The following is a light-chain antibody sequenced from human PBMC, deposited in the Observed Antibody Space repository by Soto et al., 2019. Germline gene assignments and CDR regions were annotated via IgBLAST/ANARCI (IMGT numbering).Light chain of an antibody. CDR2: SEN. V-gene: IGLV1-44*01. J-gene: IGLJ1*01. CDR3: AAWDDRLNGYV. Sequence: QSVLTQPPSASGTPGQRVAISCSGSSSNIGSNTVNWYQHLPGTAPKLLIYSENQRPSGVPDRFSGSKSGTSASLAISGLQSEDEADYYCAAWDDRLNGYVFGTGTKVTV. CDR1: SSNIGSNT.